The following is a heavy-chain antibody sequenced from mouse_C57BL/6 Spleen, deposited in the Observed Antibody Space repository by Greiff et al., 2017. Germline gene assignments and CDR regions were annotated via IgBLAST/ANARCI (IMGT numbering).Heavy chain of an antibody. CDR3: ARKGGYSWSFDV. J-gene: IGHJ1*03. D-gene: IGHD2-3*01. Sequence: QVQLQQPGAELVMPGASVKLSCKASGYTFTSYWMHWVKQRPGQGLEWIGEIDPSDSYTNYNQKFKGKSTLTVDKSSSTAYMQLSSLTSEDSAVFYCARKGGYSWSFDVWGTGTTVTVSS. V-gene: IGHV1-69*01. CDR2: IDPSDSYT. CDR1: GYTFTSYW.